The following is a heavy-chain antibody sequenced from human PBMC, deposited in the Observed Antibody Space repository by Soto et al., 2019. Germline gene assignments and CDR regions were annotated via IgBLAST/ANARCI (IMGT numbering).Heavy chain of an antibody. CDR1: GYTFTTYA. CDR3: ARDRLHTTSSITFDY. V-gene: IGHV1-18*01. D-gene: IGHD2-21*01. J-gene: IGHJ4*02. CDR2: ISTYAGNT. Sequence: ASVKVSCKASGYTFTTYAISWVRQAPGQGLEWMGWISTYAGNTDYAQSLQGRVTMTTDTSTNTAYMELMSLRSDDTAVYYCARDRLHTTSSITFDYWGQGALVTVSS.